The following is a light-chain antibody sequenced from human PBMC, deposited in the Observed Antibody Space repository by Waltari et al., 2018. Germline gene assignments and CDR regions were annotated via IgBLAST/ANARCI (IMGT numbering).Light chain of an antibody. J-gene: IGKJ1*01. CDR3: QHYVSLPAT. V-gene: IGKV3-20*01. CDR2: GAS. CDR1: QSVGRT. Sequence: IVLTQSPGTLSLSSGERDTLPCRASQSVGRTLAWYQQKPGQAPMLLIYGASIRATGIPDRFSGGGSGTDFSLGINRLEPEDFAVYYCQHYVSLPATFGQGTKVEIK.